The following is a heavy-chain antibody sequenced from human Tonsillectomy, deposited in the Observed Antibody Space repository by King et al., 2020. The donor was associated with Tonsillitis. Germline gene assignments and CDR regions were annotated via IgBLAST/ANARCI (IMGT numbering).Heavy chain of an antibody. CDR1: GGSISSGTYY. J-gene: IGHJ3*02. D-gene: IGHD2-15*01. CDR2: MYYSGST. Sequence: QLQESGPGLVKPSETLSLTCTVSGGSISSGTYYWGWIRQPPGKGLEWIGSMYYSGSTYYNPSLKSRVIISADTSKNQFSLKLNSVTAADTAVCYCARREGYCSGGNCYDAFDIWGQGTMVTVSS. V-gene: IGHV4-39*01. CDR3: ARREGYCSGGNCYDAFDI.